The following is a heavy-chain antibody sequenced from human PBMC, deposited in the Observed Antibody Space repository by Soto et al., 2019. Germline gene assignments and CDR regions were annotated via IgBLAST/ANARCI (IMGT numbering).Heavy chain of an antibody. CDR3: ARGKDYDFWSGYYFDY. D-gene: IGHD3-3*01. CDR1: GGSFSGYY. Sequence: PSETLSLTCAVYGGSFSGYYWSWIRQPPGKGLEWIGEINHSGSTNYNPSLKSRVTISVDTSKNQFSLKLSSVTAADTAVYYCARGKDYDFWSGYYFDYWGQGTLVTVSS. CDR2: INHSGST. V-gene: IGHV4-34*01. J-gene: IGHJ4*02.